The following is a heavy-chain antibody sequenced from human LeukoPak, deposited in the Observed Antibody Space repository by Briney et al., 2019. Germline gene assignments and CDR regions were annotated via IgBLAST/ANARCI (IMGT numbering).Heavy chain of an antibody. CDR2: IYYSGST. CDR1: GGSISSYY. Sequence: PSETLSLTCTVSGGSISSYYWSWIRQPPGKGLEWIGYIYYSGSTNYNPSLKSRVTISVNTSKNQFSLKLSSVTAADTAVYYCARDPLRYSGSYYGIWGQGTLVTVSS. V-gene: IGHV4-59*01. D-gene: IGHD1-26*01. J-gene: IGHJ4*02. CDR3: ARDPLRYSGSYYGI.